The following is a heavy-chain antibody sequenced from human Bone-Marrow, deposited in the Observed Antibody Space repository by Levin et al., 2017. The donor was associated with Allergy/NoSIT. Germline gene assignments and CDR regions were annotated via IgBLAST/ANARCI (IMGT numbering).Heavy chain of an antibody. Sequence: PGGSLRLSCAASGFSFSTYAMSWVRQAPGKGLEWVSGLSISGRDTYYADSVKGRFTISRDNSKKTLYLQMNSLRAEDTAVYYCARLLTASGTDHWGQGTLVTVSS. CDR2: LSISGRDT. CDR1: GFSFSTYA. D-gene: IGHD6-13*01. CDR3: ARLLTASGTDH. V-gene: IGHV3-23*01. J-gene: IGHJ4*02.